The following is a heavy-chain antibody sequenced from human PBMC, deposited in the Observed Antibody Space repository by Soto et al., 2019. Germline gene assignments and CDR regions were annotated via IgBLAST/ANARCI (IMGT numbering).Heavy chain of an antibody. CDR2: IWYDGSNK. CDR3: ARSVYSNYYYGMDV. Sequence: ESGGGVVQPGRSLRLSCAASGFTFSSYGMHWVRQAPGKGLEWVAVIWYDGSNKYYADSVKGRFTISRDNSKNTLYLQMNSLRAEDTAVYYCARSVYSNYYYGMDVWGQGTTVTVSS. CDR1: GFTFSSYG. D-gene: IGHD4-4*01. J-gene: IGHJ6*02. V-gene: IGHV3-33*01.